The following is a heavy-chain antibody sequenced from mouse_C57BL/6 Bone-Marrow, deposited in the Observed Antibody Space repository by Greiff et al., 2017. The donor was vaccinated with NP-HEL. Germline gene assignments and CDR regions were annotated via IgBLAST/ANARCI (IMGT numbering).Heavy chain of an antibody. Sequence: QVQLQQSGAELVRPGTSVKLSCKASGYTFTSYWMRWVKQRPGQGLEWIGVIDPSDSYTNYNQKFKGKATLTVDTSSSTAYMQLSSLTSEDSAVYYCARRSSSYIYWGQGTTLTVSS. D-gene: IGHD1-1*01. J-gene: IGHJ2*01. V-gene: IGHV1-59*01. CDR1: GYTFTSYW. CDR3: ARRSSSYIY. CDR2: IDPSDSYT.